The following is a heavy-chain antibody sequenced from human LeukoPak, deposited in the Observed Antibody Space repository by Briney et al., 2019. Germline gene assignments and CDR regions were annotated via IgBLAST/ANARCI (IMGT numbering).Heavy chain of an antibody. Sequence: SETLSLTCTVSGGSISSYYWSWIRQPPGKGLEWIGYIYYSGSTNYNPSLKSRVTISVDTSKNQFSLKLSSVTAADTAMYYCARGSYDFWSGYSWFDPWGQGTLVTVSS. CDR2: IYYSGST. J-gene: IGHJ5*02. V-gene: IGHV4-59*01. CDR3: ARGSYDFWSGYSWFDP. CDR1: GGSISSYY. D-gene: IGHD3-3*01.